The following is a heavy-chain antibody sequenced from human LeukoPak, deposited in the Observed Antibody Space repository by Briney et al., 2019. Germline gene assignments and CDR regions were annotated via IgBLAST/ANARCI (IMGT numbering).Heavy chain of an antibody. CDR1: GFTFDDYT. CDR3: AKSGYSGYDHYYFDY. D-gene: IGHD5-12*01. Sequence: GGSVSLSCAASGFTFDDYTMHWVRQAPGKGLEWVSLISWDGGSTYYADSVKGRFTISRDNSKHSLYLQMNSLRTEDTALYYCAKSGYSGYDHYYFDYWGQGTLVTVSS. V-gene: IGHV3-43*01. CDR2: ISWDGGST. J-gene: IGHJ4*02.